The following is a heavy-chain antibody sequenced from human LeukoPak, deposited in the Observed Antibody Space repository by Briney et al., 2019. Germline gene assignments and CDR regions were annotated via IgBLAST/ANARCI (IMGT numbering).Heavy chain of an antibody. CDR3: VGGPDDKKLGY. Sequence: GGSLRLSCAVSGFTISNNYINWVRQAPGKGPEGVSLVHFSGTTFYADSVKGRFTMSRDNFKNTAYLQMNSLRAEDTAVYYCVGGPDDKKLGYWGQGTLVTVSS. J-gene: IGHJ4*02. D-gene: IGHD3-22*01. V-gene: IGHV3-66*01. CDR1: GFTISNNY. CDR2: VHFSGTT.